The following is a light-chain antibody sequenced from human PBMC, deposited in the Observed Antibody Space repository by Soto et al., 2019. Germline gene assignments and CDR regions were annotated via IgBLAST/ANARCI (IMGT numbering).Light chain of an antibody. J-gene: IGLJ2*01. CDR3: STWDDSLNGYVL. Sequence: QSVLTQPPSASGTPGQRVIISCSGSSSNIGSNTVNWYQQFPGTAPRLLIFSNNQRPSGVPDRFSGPKSATSASLAITGLQSDDEADYDCSTWDDSLNGYVLFGGGTKLTVL. CDR2: SNN. V-gene: IGLV1-44*01. CDR1: SSNIGSNT.